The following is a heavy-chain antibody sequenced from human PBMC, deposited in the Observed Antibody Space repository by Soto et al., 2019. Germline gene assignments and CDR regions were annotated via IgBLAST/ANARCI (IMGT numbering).Heavy chain of an antibody. Sequence: GASVKVSCKASGYTFTTYYMHWVRQAPGQGLEWMGVIDPGGGSTSYAQKFQGRVTMTRDTSTSTVYMELSSLRSEDTAVYYCARERNIVVILAEYYFKYWGQGTLVTVSS. CDR2: IDPGGGST. CDR3: ARERNIVVILAEYYFKY. CDR1: GYTFTTYY. V-gene: IGHV1-46*01. J-gene: IGHJ4*02. D-gene: IGHD2-15*01.